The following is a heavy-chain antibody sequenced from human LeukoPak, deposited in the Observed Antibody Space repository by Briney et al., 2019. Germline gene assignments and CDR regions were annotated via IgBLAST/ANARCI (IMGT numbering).Heavy chain of an antibody. CDR2: IYYSGST. V-gene: IGHV4-30-4*07. CDR1: GGSISSGGYS. D-gene: IGHD4-17*01. Sequence: SETLSLTCAVSGGSISSGGYSWSWIRQPPGKGLEWIGYIYYSGSTYYNPSLKSRVTISVDTSKNQFSLKLSSVTAADTAVYYCARDIGYGDYDYWGQGTLVTVSS. CDR3: ARDIGYGDYDY. J-gene: IGHJ4*02.